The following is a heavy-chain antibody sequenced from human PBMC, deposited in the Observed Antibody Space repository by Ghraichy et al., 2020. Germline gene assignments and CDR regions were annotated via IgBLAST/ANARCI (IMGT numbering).Heavy chain of an antibody. J-gene: IGHJ4*02. D-gene: IGHD2-15*01. CDR1: GFTFSSYS. CDR2: IGSGGSSS. CDR3: VRDGCSGRTCTFYN. Sequence: LSLTCVATGFTFSSYSMNWVRQAPGKGQEWVSYIGSGGSSSYYADSVKGRFTIYRDNAKNSVYLDMNSLRADDTALYYCVRDGCSGRTCTFYNWGQGTLVTVSS. V-gene: IGHV3-48*04.